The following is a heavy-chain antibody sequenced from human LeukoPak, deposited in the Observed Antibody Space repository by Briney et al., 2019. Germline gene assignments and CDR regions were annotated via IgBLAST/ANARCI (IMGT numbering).Heavy chain of an antibody. Sequence: PGGSLRLSCAASGFTFSSYSMNWVRQAPGKGLEWVTSISSSSSYIYYADSVKGRFTISRDNAKNSLYLQMNSLRAEDTAVYYCASLSGGSYHRRARDYWGQGTLVTVSS. CDR3: ASLSGGSYHRRARDY. CDR2: ISSSSSYI. V-gene: IGHV3-21*01. J-gene: IGHJ4*02. CDR1: GFTFSSYS. D-gene: IGHD1-26*01.